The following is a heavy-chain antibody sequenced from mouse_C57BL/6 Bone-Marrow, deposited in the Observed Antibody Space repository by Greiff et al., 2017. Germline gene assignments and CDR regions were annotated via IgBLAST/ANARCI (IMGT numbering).Heavy chain of an antibody. D-gene: IGHD2-10*02. V-gene: IGHV6-6*01. CDR3: RGTYGNLYLFAY. Sequence: EVQRVESGGGLVQPGGSMKLSCAASGFTFSDAWMDWVRQSPEKGLEWVAEIRNKANNHATYYAESVKGRFTISRDDSKSSVYLQMNSLRAEDTGIYYCRGTYGNLYLFAYWGQGTLVTVSA. CDR2: IRNKANNHAT. J-gene: IGHJ3*01. CDR1: GFTFSDAW.